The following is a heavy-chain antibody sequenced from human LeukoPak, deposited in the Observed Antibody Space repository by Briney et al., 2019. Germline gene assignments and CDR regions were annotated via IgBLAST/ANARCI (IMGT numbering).Heavy chain of an antibody. J-gene: IGHJ4*02. D-gene: IGHD5-24*01. CDR2: INTGGSTT. V-gene: IGHV3-74*01. CDR3: SRDLRGRDDY. Sequence: GGSLRLSCAASGFTLNNAWMHWVRQAPGKGLVWVSRINTGGSTTDYADSVKGRFTISRDNAKNTLYLQMNSLRAEDTAVYYCSRDLRGRDDYWGQGILVIVSS. CDR1: GFTLNNAW.